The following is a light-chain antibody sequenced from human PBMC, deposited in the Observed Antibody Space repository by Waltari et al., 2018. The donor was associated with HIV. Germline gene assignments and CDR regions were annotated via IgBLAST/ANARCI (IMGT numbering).Light chain of an antibody. Sequence: QSVLTQPPSASGTPGQRVTISCSGSGSNIGGSTVNWYQQLPGTAPKLLISSNNQRPSRVPDRFSGSKSGTSASLAISGLQSDDETTYYCATWDGSLNGPLFGGGTKLTVL. J-gene: IGLJ3*02. V-gene: IGLV1-44*01. CDR3: ATWDGSLNGPL. CDR2: SNN. CDR1: GSNIGGST.